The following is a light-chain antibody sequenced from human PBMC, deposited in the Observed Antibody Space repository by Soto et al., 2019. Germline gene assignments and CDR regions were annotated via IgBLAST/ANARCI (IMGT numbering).Light chain of an antibody. V-gene: IGKV3-11*01. CDR1: QSVSSY. Sequence: EIVLTQSPATLSLSPGERATLSCRASQSVSSYLAWYQQKPGQAPRLLIYDASNRATGIPARFSGSGSGTDSTFTISSLEPEDFAVYYCQQRSNWPPYTFGQGTKLEIK. J-gene: IGKJ2*01. CDR3: QQRSNWPPYT. CDR2: DAS.